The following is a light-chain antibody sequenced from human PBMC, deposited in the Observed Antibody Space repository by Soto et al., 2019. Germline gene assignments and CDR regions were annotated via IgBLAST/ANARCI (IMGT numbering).Light chain of an antibody. CDR2: GAS. J-gene: IGKJ5*01. V-gene: IGKV3-11*01. Sequence: LTQSPPTLYLSPGESATLSCRASQSVDSYLVWYQQKTGQAPRIVIFGASNRATGIPARFSGSGSGTDFNLTINSLETEDFAVYYCQQRSSWPITFGQGTRLEIK. CDR3: QQRSSWPIT. CDR1: QSVDSY.